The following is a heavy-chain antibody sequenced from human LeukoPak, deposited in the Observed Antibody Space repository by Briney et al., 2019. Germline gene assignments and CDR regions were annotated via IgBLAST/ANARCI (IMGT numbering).Heavy chain of an antibody. J-gene: IGHJ5*02. CDR2: ISYNEGS. V-gene: IGHV4-59*01. D-gene: IGHD3-10*01. CDR1: GGSLTNYF. CDR3: ARGGSGTYYNWAGWFDP. Sequence: PSETLSLTCTVSGGSLTNYFWGWIRLTPGKGLEWIGSISYNEGSNYNRFLKDRVTISVDISESQFSLKLNSVTAADTAVYFCARGGSGTYYNWAGWFDPWGQGTLVTVSS.